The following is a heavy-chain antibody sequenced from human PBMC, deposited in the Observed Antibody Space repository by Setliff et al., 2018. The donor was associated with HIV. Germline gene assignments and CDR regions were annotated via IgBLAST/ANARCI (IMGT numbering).Heavy chain of an antibody. V-gene: IGHV4-34*01. J-gene: IGHJ4*02. CDR3: ARGSDYIWGNYRFPFDY. D-gene: IGHD3-16*02. CDR1: GGSFSDYY. CDR2: INHRGST. Sequence: PSETLSLTCAVYGGSFSDYYWTWIRQSPGKGLEWIGEINHRGSTNYNPSLKSRVTVSVDTSKNQCSLKLGSVTAADTALYYCARGSDYIWGNYRFPFDYWGQGTLVTVSS.